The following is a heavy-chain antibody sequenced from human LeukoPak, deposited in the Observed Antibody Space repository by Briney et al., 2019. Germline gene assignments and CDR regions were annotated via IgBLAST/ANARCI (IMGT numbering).Heavy chain of an antibody. CDR3: VRGASLAYYMDV. Sequence: PGGSLRLSCAASGFTFSSYWMSWVRQVPGKGLVWVSRINTDGSRTNYADSVKGRFAISRDDAKNTVHLQMYSLGAEDSAVYYCVRGASLAYYMDVWGKGTTVTVSS. CDR2: INTDGSRT. CDR1: GFTFSSYW. V-gene: IGHV3-74*01. D-gene: IGHD3-16*02. J-gene: IGHJ6*03.